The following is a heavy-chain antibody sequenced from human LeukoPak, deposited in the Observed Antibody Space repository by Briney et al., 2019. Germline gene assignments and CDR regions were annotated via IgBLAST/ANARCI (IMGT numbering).Heavy chain of an antibody. D-gene: IGHD6-13*01. Sequence: GGSLRLSCAASGNYWMHWVRQAPGKGLGWVSAISGSGGSTYYADSVKGRFTISRDNSKNTLYLQMNSLRAEDTAVYYCAKDEINAAAAGILDYWGQGTLVTVSS. CDR2: ISGSGGST. CDR3: AKDEINAAAAGILDY. J-gene: IGHJ4*02. CDR1: GNYW. V-gene: IGHV3-23*01.